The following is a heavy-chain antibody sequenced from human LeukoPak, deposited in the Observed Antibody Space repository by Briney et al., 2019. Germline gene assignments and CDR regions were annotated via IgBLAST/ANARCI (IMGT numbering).Heavy chain of an antibody. CDR3: ARVPTSTGTTRYYFDY. Sequence: SETLSLTCAVYGGSFSGYYWSWIRQPPGKGLEWIGEINHSGSTNYNPSLKSRVTISVDTSKNQFSLKLSSVTAADTAVYYCARVPTSTGTTRYYFDYWGQGTLVTVSS. CDR2: INHSGST. J-gene: IGHJ4*02. V-gene: IGHV4-34*01. D-gene: IGHD1-1*01. CDR1: GGSFSGYY.